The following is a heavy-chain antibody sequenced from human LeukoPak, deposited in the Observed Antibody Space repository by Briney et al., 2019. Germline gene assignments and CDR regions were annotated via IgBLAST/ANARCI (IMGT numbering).Heavy chain of an antibody. J-gene: IGHJ6*02. V-gene: IGHV3-74*01. Sequence: GGSLRLSCAASGFTFSTYWMHWVRHAPGKGLVWVSFINSDGSTTSYADSVKGRFTISRDNAKDILYLQMSSLRAEDTAVYYCARDKTYGMDVWGQGTTVTVSS. CDR2: INSDGSTT. CDR1: GFTFSTYW. CDR3: ARDKTYGMDV.